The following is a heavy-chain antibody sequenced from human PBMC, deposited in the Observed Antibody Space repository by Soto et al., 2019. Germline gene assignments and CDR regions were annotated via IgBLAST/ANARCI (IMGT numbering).Heavy chain of an antibody. CDR2: ISSSSSTI. CDR3: ARVAATVEVAISYMDV. D-gene: IGHD4-4*01. Sequence: GGSLRLSCAASGFTFSSYSMNWVRQAPGKGLEWVSYISSSSSTIYYADSVKGRFTISRDNAKNSLYLQMNSLRAEDTAVYYCARVAATVEVAISYMDVWGKGTTVTVSS. CDR1: GFTFSSYS. J-gene: IGHJ6*03. V-gene: IGHV3-48*01.